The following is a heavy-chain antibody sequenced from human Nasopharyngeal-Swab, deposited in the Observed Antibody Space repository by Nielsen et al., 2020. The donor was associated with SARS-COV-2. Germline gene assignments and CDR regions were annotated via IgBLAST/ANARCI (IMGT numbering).Heavy chain of an antibody. CDR2: IIPILGIA. J-gene: IGHJ6*02. Sequence: SVKVSCKASGGTFISYAISWVRQAPGQGLEWMGRIIPILGIANYAQKFQGRVTITADKSTSIAYMELSSLRSEDTAVYYCARVIVVVPAAHDDYYYYYGMDVWGQGTTVTVSS. CDR1: GGTFISYA. V-gene: IGHV1-69*04. D-gene: IGHD2-2*01. CDR3: ARVIVVVPAAHDDYYYYYGMDV.